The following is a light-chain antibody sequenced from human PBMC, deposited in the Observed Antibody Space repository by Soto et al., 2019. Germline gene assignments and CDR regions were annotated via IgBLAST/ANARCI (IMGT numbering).Light chain of an antibody. Sequence: QSVLTQPASVPGSPGQSITISCTGTSSDVGAWNYVSWYQQHPGKAPKLMIYEVSSRPSGISNRFSGSKSGNTASLTISGLQAEDEAAYYCSSYTSTNTLYVFGTGTKVTVL. V-gene: IGLV2-14*01. J-gene: IGLJ1*01. CDR1: SSDVGAWNY. CDR2: EVS. CDR3: SSYTSTNTLYV.